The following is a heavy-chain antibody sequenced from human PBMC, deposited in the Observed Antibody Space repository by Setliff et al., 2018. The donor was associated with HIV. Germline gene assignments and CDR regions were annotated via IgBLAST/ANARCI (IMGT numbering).Heavy chain of an antibody. Sequence: SETLSLTCTVSGGSISIGDYYWTWIRQHPGKGLEWIGYIHYSGSTFYNPSLKSRVTISVDTSKNQFSLKLSSVTAADTAVYYCARGSGKMVRGIFSGPYYYVMDVWGKGTTVTVSS. V-gene: IGHV4-30-4*08. D-gene: IGHD3-10*01. CDR2: IHYSGST. CDR3: ARGSGKMVRGIFSGPYYYVMDV. CDR1: GGSISIGDYY. J-gene: IGHJ6*04.